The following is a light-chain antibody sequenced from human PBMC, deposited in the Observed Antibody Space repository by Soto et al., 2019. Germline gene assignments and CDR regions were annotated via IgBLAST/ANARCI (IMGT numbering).Light chain of an antibody. CDR3: CSYTSSSTYV. V-gene: IGLV2-14*01. Sequence: QSALTQPTSVSGSPGQSITISCTGTSSDIGGYNFVSWYRHHPGKAPKLMIFAVTNRPSGVSNRFSGSKSGNTASLTISGLQPEDEADYFCCSYTSSSTYVFGTGTKLTVL. CDR1: SSDIGGYNF. CDR2: AVT. J-gene: IGLJ1*01.